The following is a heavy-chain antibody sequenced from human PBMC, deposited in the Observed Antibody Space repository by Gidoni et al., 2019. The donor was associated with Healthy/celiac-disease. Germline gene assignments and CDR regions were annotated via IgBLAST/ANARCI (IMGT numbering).Heavy chain of an antibody. CDR3: ARGPYYYGSGGNGWFDP. J-gene: IGHJ5*02. V-gene: IGHV4-34*01. CDR1: GGSFSGYY. D-gene: IGHD3-10*01. CDR2: INHSGST. Sequence: QVQLQQWGAGLLKPSETLSLTCAVYGGSFSGYYWSWIRQPPGKGLEWIGEINHSGSTNYNPSLKSRVTISVDTSKNQFSLRLSSVTAADTAVYYCARGPYYYGSGGNGWFDPWGQGTLVTVSS.